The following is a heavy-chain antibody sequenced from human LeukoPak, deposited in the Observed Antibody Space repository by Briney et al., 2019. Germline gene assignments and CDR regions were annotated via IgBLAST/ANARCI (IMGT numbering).Heavy chain of an antibody. V-gene: IGHV3-9*01. CDR3: AKSFWWFGEFSPFDY. Sequence: GGSLRLSCAASGFTFDDYAMHWVRQAPGKGLEWVSGISWNSGSIGYADSVKGRFTISRDNAKNSLYLQMNSLRAEDTAVYYCAKSFWWFGEFSPFDYWGQGTLVTVSS. CDR1: GFTFDDYA. D-gene: IGHD3-10*01. J-gene: IGHJ4*02. CDR2: ISWNSGSI.